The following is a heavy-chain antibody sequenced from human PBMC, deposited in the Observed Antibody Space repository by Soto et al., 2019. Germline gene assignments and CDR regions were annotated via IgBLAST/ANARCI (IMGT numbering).Heavy chain of an antibody. CDR3: ARNYYDILTANRPYYYYYYMDV. D-gene: IGHD3-9*01. J-gene: IGHJ6*03. Sequence: SETLSLTCTVSGGSISSYYWSWIRQPPGKGLEWIGYIYYSGSTNYNPSLKSRVTISVDTSKNQFSLKLSSVTAADTAVYYCARNYYDILTANRPYYYYYYMDVWGKGTTVTVS. CDR1: GGSISSYY. V-gene: IGHV4-59*08. CDR2: IYYSGST.